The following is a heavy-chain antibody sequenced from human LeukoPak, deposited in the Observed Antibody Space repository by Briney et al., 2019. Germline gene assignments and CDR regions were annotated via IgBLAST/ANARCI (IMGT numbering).Heavy chain of an antibody. CDR2: IYPSDSDP. Sequence: GESLKISCKGSGYSFTSYWIGWVRQMPGKGLEWMGIIYPSDSDPRYSPSFQGQVTMSADKSISTAYLQWSSLKASDTAMYYCARLISPYSSGWKFDYWGQGTLVTVSS. D-gene: IGHD6-19*01. CDR1: GYSFTSYW. CDR3: ARLISPYSSGWKFDY. V-gene: IGHV5-51*01. J-gene: IGHJ4*02.